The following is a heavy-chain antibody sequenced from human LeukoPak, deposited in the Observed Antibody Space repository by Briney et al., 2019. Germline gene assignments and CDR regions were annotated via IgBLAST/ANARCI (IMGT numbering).Heavy chain of an antibody. V-gene: IGHV4-59*11. Sequence: PSETLSLTCTVSGGSISSHYWSWIRQPPGKGLEWIGYIYYSGGTNYNPSLKSRVTISVDTSKNQFSLRLSSVTAADTAVYYCAGISGTGYYYYYMDVWGKGTTVTVSS. J-gene: IGHJ6*03. CDR1: GGSISSHY. D-gene: IGHD1/OR15-1a*01. CDR3: AGISGTGYYYYYMDV. CDR2: IYYSGGT.